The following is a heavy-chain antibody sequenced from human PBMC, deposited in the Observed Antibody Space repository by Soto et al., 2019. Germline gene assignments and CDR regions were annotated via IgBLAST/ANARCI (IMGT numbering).Heavy chain of an antibody. J-gene: IGHJ4*02. V-gene: IGHV3-15*01. CDR2: IKSKTDGGTT. D-gene: IGHD3-22*01. CDR3: TTSPDSSGYYYRDY. Sequence: GGSLRLSCAASGFTFSNAWMSWVRQAPGKGLEWVGRIKSKTDGGTTDYAAPVKGRFTISRDDSKNTLYLQMNSLKTEDTAVYYCTTSPDSSGYYYRDYWGQGTLVTVSS. CDR1: GFTFSNAW.